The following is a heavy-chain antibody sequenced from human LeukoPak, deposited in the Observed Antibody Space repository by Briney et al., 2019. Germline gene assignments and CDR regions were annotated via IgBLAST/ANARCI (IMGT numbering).Heavy chain of an antibody. CDR2: IETDGSEQ. Sequence: GGSLRLSCVASGFTFSRNWMSWVRQAPGKGLEWVGNIETDGSEQYSVDSVKGRFTISRDNARNSLFLQMNSLRVEDTAVYYCASQSFARFDPWGQGTLVTVSS. V-gene: IGHV3-7*01. J-gene: IGHJ5*02. CDR1: GFTFSRNW. CDR3: ASQSFARFDP. D-gene: IGHD3-16*01.